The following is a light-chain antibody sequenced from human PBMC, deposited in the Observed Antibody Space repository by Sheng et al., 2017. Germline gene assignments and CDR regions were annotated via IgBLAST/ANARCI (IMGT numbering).Light chain of an antibody. J-gene: IGLJ2*01. Sequence: QSALTQPPSASGSPGQSVTISCTGTSSDVGGYNYVSWYQQYPGKAPKLIIYEVTKRPSGVPDRFSGSKSGNTASLTVSGLQADDEADYYCSSYADINKAVFGGGTKLTVL. CDR2: EVT. V-gene: IGLV2-8*01. CDR1: SSDVGGYNY. CDR3: SSYADINKAV.